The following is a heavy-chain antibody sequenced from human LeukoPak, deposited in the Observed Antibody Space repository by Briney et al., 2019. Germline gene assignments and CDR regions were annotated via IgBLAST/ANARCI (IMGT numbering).Heavy chain of an antibody. CDR3: ARDSGGGYYYGSSDYYAEYFQH. D-gene: IGHD3-22*01. CDR2: MNPNSGNT. J-gene: IGHJ1*01. V-gene: IGHV1-8*01. CDR1: GYTFTSYD. Sequence: ASVTVSCKASGYTFTSYDINWVRQATGQGLEWMGWMNPNSGNTGYAQKLQGRVTMTRNTSISTAYMELSRLRSDDTAVHYCARDSGGGYYYGSSDYYAEYFQHWGQGTLVTVSS.